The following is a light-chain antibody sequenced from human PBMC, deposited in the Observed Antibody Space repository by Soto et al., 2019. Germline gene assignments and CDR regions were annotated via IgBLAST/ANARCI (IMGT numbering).Light chain of an antibody. CDR2: GAS. CDR1: QSISSNS. Sequence: IVLTQSPGTLSLSPGERATLSCRASQSISSNSLAWYQQKPGQAPRLFIYGASSRATGIPDRFIGSGSGTDFTLTISRLEPEDFAVYYCQQYGSSPPTFGQGTKVDI. V-gene: IGKV3-20*01. J-gene: IGKJ1*01. CDR3: QQYGSSPPT.